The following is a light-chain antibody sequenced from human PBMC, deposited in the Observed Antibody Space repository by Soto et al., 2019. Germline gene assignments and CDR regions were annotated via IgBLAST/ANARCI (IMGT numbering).Light chain of an antibody. CDR3: CSYAGSRTHAV. J-gene: IGLJ7*01. CDR2: EAS. V-gene: IGLV2-23*01. Sequence: QSVLTQPASVSGTPGQSITISCTGTSSDVGSYNLDSWYQQHPGKAPKLMIYEASKRPSGVSNRFSGSKSGNTASLTISGLQAEDEADYYCCSYAGSRTHAVFGGGTQLTVL. CDR1: SSDVGSYNL.